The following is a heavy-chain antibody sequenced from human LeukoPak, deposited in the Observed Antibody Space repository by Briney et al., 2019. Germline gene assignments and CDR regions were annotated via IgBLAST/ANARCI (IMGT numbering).Heavy chain of an antibody. J-gene: IGHJ4*02. D-gene: IGHD3-3*01. CDR1: GYRFTSSY. CDR3: AMKFYDFWSGYLDY. Sequence: ASVKVSCKASGYRFTSSYMHWVRQAPGQGLEWMGLINPSGGSTSNAQKFQGRVTMTRDTSTSTVYMELSSLRSEDTAVYYCAMKFYDFWSGYLDYWGQGTLVTVSS. CDR2: INPSGGST. V-gene: IGHV1-46*01.